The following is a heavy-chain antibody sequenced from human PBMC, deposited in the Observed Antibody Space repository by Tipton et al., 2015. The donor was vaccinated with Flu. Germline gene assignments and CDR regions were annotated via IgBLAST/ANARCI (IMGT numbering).Heavy chain of an antibody. V-gene: IGHV4-4*07. Sequence: TLSLTCTVSGGSISSYHWSWIRQPAGKGLEWIGRIYSSGSTNYNPSLKSRVTMSVETSKNQFSLKLSSVTAADTAVYYCARGSGSGTYVIFDYWGQGTLVTVSS. CDR3: ARGSGSGTYVIFDY. J-gene: IGHJ4*02. CDR1: GGSISSYH. CDR2: IYSSGST. D-gene: IGHD3-10*01.